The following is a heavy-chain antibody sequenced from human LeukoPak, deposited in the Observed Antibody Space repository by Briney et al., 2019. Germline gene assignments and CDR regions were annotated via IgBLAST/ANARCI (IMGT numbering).Heavy chain of an antibody. J-gene: IGHJ6*02. Sequence: SETLSLTCTVSGGSVSSGSYYWSWIRQPPGKGLEWIGYIYYSGSTNYDPSLKSRVTISVDTSKNQFSLKLSSVTAADTAVYYCARGGLGYCSGGSCYHYGMDVWGQGTTVTVSS. V-gene: IGHV4-61*01. CDR3: ARGGLGYCSGGSCYHYGMDV. CDR1: GGSVSSGSYY. D-gene: IGHD2-15*01. CDR2: IYYSGST.